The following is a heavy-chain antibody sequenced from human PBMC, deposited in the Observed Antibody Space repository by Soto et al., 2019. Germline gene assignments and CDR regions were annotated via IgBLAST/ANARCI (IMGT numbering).Heavy chain of an antibody. Sequence: SETLSLTCAVYGGSFSGYYWSWIRQPPGKGLEWIGEINHSGSTNYNPSLKSRVTISVDTSKNQFSLKLSSVTAADTAVYYCARVGYDFLSGLNWFDPWGQGTLVTVSS. CDR2: INHSGST. V-gene: IGHV4-34*01. CDR3: ARVGYDFLSGLNWFDP. D-gene: IGHD3-3*01. J-gene: IGHJ5*02. CDR1: GGSFSGYY.